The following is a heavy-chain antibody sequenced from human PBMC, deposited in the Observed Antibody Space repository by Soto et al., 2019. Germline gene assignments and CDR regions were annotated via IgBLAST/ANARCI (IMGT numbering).Heavy chain of an antibody. D-gene: IGHD2-2*01. CDR3: ARFPPVVAAGIFHYYGMDV. CDR1: GGTFSNYA. Sequence: QVQLVQSGAEVKKTGTSVKVSCEASGGTFSNYAISWVRQAPGQGLEWMGGIIPLSGTAIYAQKFQGRVTVTADKSTGIAYMELSSLRSEDTAVYYCARFPPVVAAGIFHYYGMDVWGQGTTVIVAS. V-gene: IGHV1-69*06. J-gene: IGHJ6*02. CDR2: IIPLSGTA.